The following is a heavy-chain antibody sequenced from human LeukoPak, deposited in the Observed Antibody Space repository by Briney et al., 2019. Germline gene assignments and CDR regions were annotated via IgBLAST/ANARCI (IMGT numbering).Heavy chain of an antibody. D-gene: IGHD1-26*01. V-gene: IGHV4-34*01. Sequence: PSETLSLTCGAYGGPFRGHYWSWIRQPPGKGLEWIGEVDHRRINYNSSLESRLTISIDKSENQFSLKLKSVTAADTAVYYCASTSATFAPYYYYYYYMDVWGEGTTVTVSS. CDR1: GGPFRGHY. J-gene: IGHJ6*03. CDR2: VDHRRI. CDR3: ASTSATFAPYYYYYYYMDV.